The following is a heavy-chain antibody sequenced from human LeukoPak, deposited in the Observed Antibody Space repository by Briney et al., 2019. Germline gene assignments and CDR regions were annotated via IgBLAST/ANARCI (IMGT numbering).Heavy chain of an antibody. J-gene: IGHJ5*02. V-gene: IGHV1-69*01. CDR1: GGTFSSYA. CDR3: ARRGYSSSTNWFDP. CDR2: IIPIFGTA. Sequence: PGSSVTVSCKASGGTFSSYAISWVRQAPGQGLEWMGGIIPIFGTANYAQKFQGRVTITADESTSTAYMELSSLRSEDTAVYYCARRGYSSSTNWFDPWGQGTLVTVPS. D-gene: IGHD6-6*01.